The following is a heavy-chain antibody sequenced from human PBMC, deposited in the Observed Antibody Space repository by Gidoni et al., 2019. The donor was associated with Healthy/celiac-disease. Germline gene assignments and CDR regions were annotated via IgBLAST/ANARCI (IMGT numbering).Heavy chain of an antibody. D-gene: IGHD2-2*02. CDR1: GGSFSGYY. Sequence: QVQLQQWGAGLLKPSETLSLTCAVYGGSFSGYYWSWIRQPPGKGLEWIGEINHSGSTNYNPSLKSRVTISVDTSKNQFSLKLSSVTAADTAVYYCARGHHGYCSSTSCYTFYYYYYYMDVWGKGTTVTVSS. CDR2: INHSGST. V-gene: IGHV4-34*01. CDR3: ARGHHGYCSSTSCYTFYYYYYYMDV. J-gene: IGHJ6*03.